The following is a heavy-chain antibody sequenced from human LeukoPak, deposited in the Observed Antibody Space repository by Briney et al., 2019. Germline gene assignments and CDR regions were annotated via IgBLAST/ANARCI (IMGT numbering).Heavy chain of an antibody. CDR1: GFTVSSNY. J-gene: IGHJ4*02. V-gene: IGHV3-66*02. CDR2: IYSGGST. CDR3: ARAWGCTDGVCYHFDY. Sequence: PGGSLRLSCAASGFTVSSNYMSWVRQAPGKGLEWVSVIYSGGSTYYADSVKGRFTISRDNSKNTLYLQMNSLRAEDTAVYYCARAWGCTDGVCYHFDYWGQGTLVTVYS. D-gene: IGHD2-8*01.